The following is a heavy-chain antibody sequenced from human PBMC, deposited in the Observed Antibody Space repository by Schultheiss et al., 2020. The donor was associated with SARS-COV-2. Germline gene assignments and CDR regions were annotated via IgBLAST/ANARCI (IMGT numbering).Heavy chain of an antibody. Sequence: SVKVSCKASGGTFSSYAISWVRQAPGQGLEWMGGIIPIFGTANYAQKFQGRVTITADESTSTAYMELSSLRSEDTAVYYCAREGSGSYDFDYWGQGTLVTVSS. CDR1: GGTFSSYA. CDR2: IIPIFGTA. V-gene: IGHV1-69*13. CDR3: AREGSGSYDFDY. D-gene: IGHD1-26*01. J-gene: IGHJ4*02.